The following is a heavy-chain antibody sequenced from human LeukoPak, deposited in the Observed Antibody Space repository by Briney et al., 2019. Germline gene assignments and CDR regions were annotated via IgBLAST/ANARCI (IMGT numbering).Heavy chain of an antibody. J-gene: IGHJ4*02. D-gene: IGHD6-6*01. CDR3: ARDDGGRHTSSLDY. V-gene: IGHV3-48*03. CDR1: GFTFSTYE. Sequence: GGSLRLSCAASGFTFSTYEMHWVRQAPGKGLEWVSYMSSTGDIMYYADSVKGRFTISRDNAKNSLYLQMDSLRAEDTAVYYCARDDGGRHTSSLDYWGQGTLVAVSS. CDR2: MSSTGDIM.